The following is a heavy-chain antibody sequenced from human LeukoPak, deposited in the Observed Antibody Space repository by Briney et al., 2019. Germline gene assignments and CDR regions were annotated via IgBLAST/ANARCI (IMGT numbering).Heavy chain of an antibody. CDR3: ARGYDSSGQTGRYYFDH. Sequence: PSQTLSLTCAVSGGSVSSDDYSWGWIRQPPGKGLVWIGYIFHSASTYHNLSLRSRVTISLDRSKNQFSLKMSSVTAADTAVYYCARGYDSSGQTGRYYFDHWGQGTLVTVSS. CDR1: GGSVSSDDYS. J-gene: IGHJ4*02. CDR2: IFHSAST. V-gene: IGHV4-30-2*01. D-gene: IGHD3-22*01.